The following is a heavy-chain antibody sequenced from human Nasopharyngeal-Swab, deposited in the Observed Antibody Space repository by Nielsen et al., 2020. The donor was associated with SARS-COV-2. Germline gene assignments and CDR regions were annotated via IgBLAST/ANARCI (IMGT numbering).Heavy chain of an antibody. V-gene: IGHV4-39*01. Sequence: SETLSLTCSVSGVSISSSNYYWGWIRQPPGKGLEWIAGLYYSGFTYCNPSLKSRVTISVDTSKNQISLKLSSVTAADTAVYYCARRTEYRASYYLGGYFDYWGQGTLVTVSS. CDR1: GVSISSSNYY. CDR2: LYYSGFT. J-gene: IGHJ4*02. CDR3: ARRTEYRASYYLGGYFDY. D-gene: IGHD1-26*01.